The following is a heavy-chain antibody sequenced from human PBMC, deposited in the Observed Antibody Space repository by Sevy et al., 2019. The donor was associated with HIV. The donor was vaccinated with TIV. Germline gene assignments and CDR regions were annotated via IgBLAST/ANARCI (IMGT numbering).Heavy chain of an antibody. CDR2: IRNEADSYTT. J-gene: IGHJ4*02. D-gene: IGHD6-13*01. CDR1: GFTFSDHY. Sequence: GGSLRLSCAASGFTFSDHYMEWVRQAPGKGLEWVGRIRNEADSYTTEYAASVKSRFTISRDDSENSLYLLMNSLKTEDTAVYYCTTHAGIAAAGRVFDYWGQGTLVTVSS. CDR3: TTHAGIAAAGRVFDY. V-gene: IGHV3-72*01.